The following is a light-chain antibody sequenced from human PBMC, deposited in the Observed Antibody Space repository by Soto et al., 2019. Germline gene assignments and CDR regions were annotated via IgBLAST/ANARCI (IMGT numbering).Light chain of an antibody. CDR2: GAS. J-gene: IGKJ1*01. CDR3: HQYGGSRWT. Sequence: EIVLTQSPGTLSLSSGERATLSCRASQSVSSTYLAWYQQKPGQAPRLLIYGASNRATGIPDRFSGSGSGTDFTLTISRLEPEDFAVYYCHQYGGSRWTFGQGTRVDI. V-gene: IGKV3-20*01. CDR1: QSVSSTY.